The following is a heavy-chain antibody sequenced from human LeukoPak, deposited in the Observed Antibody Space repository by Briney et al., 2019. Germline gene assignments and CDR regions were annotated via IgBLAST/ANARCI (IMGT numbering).Heavy chain of an antibody. CDR1: GFTFSSYS. Sequence: PGGSLRLSCAASGFTFSSYSMNWVRQAPGKGLEWVSSISSSSSYIYYADSVKGRFTISRDNAKNSLYLQMNSLRAEDTAVYYCVREEGSGSYYYMDVWGKGTTVTVSS. J-gene: IGHJ6*03. CDR2: ISSSSSYI. D-gene: IGHD3-10*01. V-gene: IGHV3-21*01. CDR3: VREEGSGSYYYMDV.